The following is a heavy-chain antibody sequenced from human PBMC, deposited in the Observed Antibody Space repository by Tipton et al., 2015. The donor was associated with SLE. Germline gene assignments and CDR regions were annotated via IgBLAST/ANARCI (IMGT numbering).Heavy chain of an antibody. V-gene: IGHV4-59*11. CDR2: IYYSGST. Sequence: LRLSCTVSGGSISSHYWSWIRQPPGKGLEWIGDIYYSGSTNYNPSLKSRVTISVDTSKNQFSLKLSSVTAADTAVYYCARDHLDVWGQGTTVTVSS. CDR1: GGSISSHY. CDR3: ARDHLDV. J-gene: IGHJ6*02.